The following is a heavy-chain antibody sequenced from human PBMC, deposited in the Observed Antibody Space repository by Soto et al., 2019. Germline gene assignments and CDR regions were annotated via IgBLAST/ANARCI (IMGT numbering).Heavy chain of an antibody. CDR2: ISGSGGST. CDR3: AKALGYCSSTSCHSDAFDI. D-gene: IGHD2-2*01. CDR1: GFTFSSYA. V-gene: IGHV3-23*01. Sequence: EVQLLESGGGLVQPGGSLRLSCAASGFTFSSYAMSWVRQAPGKGLEWVSAISGSGGSTYYADSVKGRFTISRDNSKNTLYLHMNSLRAEDTAVYYCAKALGYCSSTSCHSDAFDIWGQGTMVTVSS. J-gene: IGHJ3*02.